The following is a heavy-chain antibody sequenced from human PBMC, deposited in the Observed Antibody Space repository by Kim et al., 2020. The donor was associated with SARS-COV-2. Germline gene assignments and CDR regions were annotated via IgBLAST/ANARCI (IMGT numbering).Heavy chain of an antibody. CDR1: GFTFSSYA. CDR2: ISGSGGTT. J-gene: IGHJ3*01. CDR3: AKVRIVATI. Sequence: GSLRLSCAASGFTFSSYAMNWVRQAPGKGLEWVSRISGSGGTTYYADSVKGRFTISRDNSKNTLYLQMKSLKAEDTAVYYCAKVRIVATIWGQGTMVTV. D-gene: IGHD5-12*01. V-gene: IGHV3-23*01.